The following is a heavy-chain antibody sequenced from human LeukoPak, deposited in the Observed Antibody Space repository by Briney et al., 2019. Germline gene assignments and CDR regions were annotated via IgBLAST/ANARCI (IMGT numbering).Heavy chain of an antibody. Sequence: GGSLRLSCAASGFTFGDYAMHWVRQAPGKGLEWVSLISGDGGSTYYADSVKGRFTISRDNSKNSLYLQMNSLRIEDTALYYCAKSQGYCSSTSCRPYSSSWPFNYWGQGTLVTVSS. CDR3: AKSQGYCSSTSCRPYSSSWPFNY. J-gene: IGHJ4*02. CDR2: ISGDGGST. CDR1: GFTFGDYA. V-gene: IGHV3-43*02. D-gene: IGHD2-2*01.